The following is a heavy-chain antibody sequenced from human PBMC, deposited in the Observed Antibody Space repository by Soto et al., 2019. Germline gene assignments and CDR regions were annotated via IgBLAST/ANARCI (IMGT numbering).Heavy chain of an antibody. CDR3: ARDLWGYCGTDCYPLDV. V-gene: IGHV4-59*01. J-gene: IGHJ6*02. Sequence: SETLSLTCTVSGVSISRYYWSWIRQPPGKGLEWIGYLYNTGSTIYNPSLKSRVTISVDTSKNQFSLKLNSVTAADTAVYYCARDLWGYCGTDCYPLDVWGQGTTVTVS. CDR2: LYNTGST. D-gene: IGHD2-21*02. CDR1: GVSISRYY.